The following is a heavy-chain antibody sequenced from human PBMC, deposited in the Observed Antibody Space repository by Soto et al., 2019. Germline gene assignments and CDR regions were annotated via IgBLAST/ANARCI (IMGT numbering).Heavy chain of an antibody. J-gene: IGHJ4*02. V-gene: IGHV2-5*02. D-gene: IGHD3-3*01. Sequence: QITLNESGPTVVRPTETLTLTCRFSGFSLTTSGVGVGWIRQSPGKAAERLALIYWDDDKRYSASLKSRLTITKDTSKNQVVLTVSDLDPTDTATYYCAHRVLRTVFGLVTTTAIYFDFWGQGTPVAVSS. CDR2: IYWDDDK. CDR3: AHRVLRTVFGLVTTTAIYFDF. CDR1: GFSLTTSGVG.